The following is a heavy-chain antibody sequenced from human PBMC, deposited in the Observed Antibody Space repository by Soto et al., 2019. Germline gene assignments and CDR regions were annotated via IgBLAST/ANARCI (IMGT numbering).Heavy chain of an antibody. V-gene: IGHV1-18*01. CDR3: ARGGHYYDSSGYYNPLYYFDY. CDR2: ISAYNGNT. Sequence: QVQLVQSGAEVKKPGASVKVSCKASGYTFTSYGISWVRQAPGQGLEWMGWISAYNGNTNYAQKLQSRVTMTTDTSPSTAYMELRSLRSDDTAEYYCARGGHYYDSSGYYNPLYYFDYWGQGTLVTVSS. CDR1: GYTFTSYG. D-gene: IGHD3-22*01. J-gene: IGHJ4*02.